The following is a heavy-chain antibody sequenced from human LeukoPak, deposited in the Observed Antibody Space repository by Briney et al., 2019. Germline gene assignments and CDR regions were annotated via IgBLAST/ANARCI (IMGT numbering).Heavy chain of an antibody. Sequence: TSETLSLTCAVYGGSFSGYYWSWMRQPPGKGLEWIGEINHSGSTNYNPSLKSRVTISVDTSKNQFSLKLSSVTAADTAVYYCARGRREMAGGYYYYYGMDVWGQGTTVTVSS. CDR2: INHSGST. CDR1: GGSFSGYY. CDR3: ARGRREMAGGYYYYYGMDV. D-gene: IGHD6-19*01. J-gene: IGHJ6*02. V-gene: IGHV4-34*01.